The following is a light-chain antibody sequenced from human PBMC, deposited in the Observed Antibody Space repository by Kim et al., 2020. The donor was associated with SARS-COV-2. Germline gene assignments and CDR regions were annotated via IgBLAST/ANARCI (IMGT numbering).Light chain of an antibody. J-gene: IGLJ2*01. CDR2: QDN. V-gene: IGLV3-1*01. Sequence: SSELTQSPSVSVSPGQTASITCSGDKLGDKYACWYQQKPGQSPVLVIYQDNKRPSGIPERFSGSNSGNTATLTISGTQAMDEADYYCQAWDSSTMVFGEGTQLTVL. CDR1: KLGDKY. CDR3: QAWDSSTMV.